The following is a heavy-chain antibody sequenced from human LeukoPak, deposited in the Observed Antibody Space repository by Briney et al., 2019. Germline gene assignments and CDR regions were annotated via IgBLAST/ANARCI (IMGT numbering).Heavy chain of an antibody. D-gene: IGHD3-9*01. CDR3: ARVLFNSGYDY. CDR1: GSTFTGAY. J-gene: IGHJ4*02. Sequence: ASVKVSCKTSGSTFTGAYMHWLRQAPGQGLEWMGWINPNSGETKFAQKFQGRVTMTRDTSISTVYMDLGGLRSDDTAVYYCARVLFNSGYDYWGQGSLVTVSS. CDR2: INPNSGET. V-gene: IGHV1-2*02.